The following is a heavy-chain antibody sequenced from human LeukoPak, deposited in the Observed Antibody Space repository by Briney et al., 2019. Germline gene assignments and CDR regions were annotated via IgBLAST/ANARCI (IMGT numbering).Heavy chain of an antibody. D-gene: IGHD4-17*01. Sequence: SETLSLTCTVSGGSISSYYWSWIRQPPGKGLEWIGYIYYSGSTNYNPSLKSRVTIPVDTSKSQFSLKLSSVTAADTAVYYCARDRYGDYAQWGQGTLVTVSS. CDR3: ARDRYGDYAQ. CDR2: IYYSGST. V-gene: IGHV4-59*01. CDR1: GGSISSYY. J-gene: IGHJ4*02.